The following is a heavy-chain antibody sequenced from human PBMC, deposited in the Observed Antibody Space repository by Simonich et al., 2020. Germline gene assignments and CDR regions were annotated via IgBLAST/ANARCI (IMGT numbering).Heavy chain of an antibody. CDR1: GFPFSSYA. CDR2: ISYDGSNK. CDR3: ARDLGSSYYFDY. Sequence: GGGVVQPGRSLRLSCAASGFPFSSYAMNWVRQAPGKGLEWVAVISYDGSNKYYADSVKGRFTISRDNSKNTLYLQMNSLRAEDTAVYYCARDLGSSYYFDYWGQGTLVTVSS. V-gene: IGHV3-30*07. J-gene: IGHJ4*02. D-gene: IGHD6-6*01.